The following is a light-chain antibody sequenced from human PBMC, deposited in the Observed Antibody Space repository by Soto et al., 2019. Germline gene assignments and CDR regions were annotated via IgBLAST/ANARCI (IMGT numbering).Light chain of an antibody. CDR1: QSVRGSS. J-gene: IGKJ1*01. V-gene: IGKV3-20*01. CDR3: HQYGTSPWT. Sequence: EIVLTQSPGTLSLSPGDGATLSCRASQSVRGSSLAWYQQRPGQAPRPLIYGASARAAGISDRFSGSGSGTDFTLTISRLEAEDFAVYYCHQYGTSPWTFGQGTKV. CDR2: GAS.